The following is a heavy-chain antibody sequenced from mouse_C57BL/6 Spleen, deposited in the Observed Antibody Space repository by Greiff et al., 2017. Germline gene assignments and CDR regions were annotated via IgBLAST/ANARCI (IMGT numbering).Heavy chain of an antibody. CDR3: ARYGITTVVAPFAY. V-gene: IGHV1-81*01. J-gene: IGHJ3*01. CDR1: GYTFTSYG. Sequence: QVQLKQSGAELARPGASVKLSCKASGYTFTSYGISWVKQRTGQGLEWIGEIYPRSGNTYYNEQFKGKATLTADKSSSTAYMELRSLTSEDSAVYFCARYGITTVVAPFAYWGQGTLVTVSA. D-gene: IGHD1-1*01. CDR2: IYPRSGNT.